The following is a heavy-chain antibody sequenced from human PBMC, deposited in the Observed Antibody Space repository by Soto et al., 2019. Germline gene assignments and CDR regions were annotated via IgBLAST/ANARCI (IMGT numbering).Heavy chain of an antibody. D-gene: IGHD3-10*01. CDR3: VRDRGYPDSFDV. Sequence: EVQLVGSGGGLVQPGESLRLSCAASGYTFSPFWMHWVRQAPGKGLVWVSHINSDGSTIVYADSVKGRFTISRDNAKNTLYLQMNSLKAEDTAVYYCVRDRGYPDSFDVWGRGTMVTVSS. J-gene: IGHJ3*01. CDR1: GYTFSPFW. V-gene: IGHV3-74*01. CDR2: INSDGSTI.